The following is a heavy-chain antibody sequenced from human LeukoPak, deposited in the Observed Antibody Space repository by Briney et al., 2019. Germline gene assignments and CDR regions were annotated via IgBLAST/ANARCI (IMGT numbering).Heavy chain of an antibody. Sequence: GRSLRLSCAASGFTFDDYAMHWVRQAPGKGLEWVSGISWNSGSIGYADSVKGRYTISRDNAKNSLYLQMNSLRAEDTALYYCAKAPNWNYDPYFDYWGQGTLVTVSS. CDR1: GFTFDDYA. V-gene: IGHV3-9*01. D-gene: IGHD1-7*01. J-gene: IGHJ4*02. CDR2: ISWNSGSI. CDR3: AKAPNWNYDPYFDY.